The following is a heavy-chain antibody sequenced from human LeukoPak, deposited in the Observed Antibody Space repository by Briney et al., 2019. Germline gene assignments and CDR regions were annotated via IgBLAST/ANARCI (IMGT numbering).Heavy chain of an antibody. V-gene: IGHV4-39*01. J-gene: IGHJ4*02. CDR1: GGSISSGDYY. Sequence: PSETLSLTCTVSGGSISSGDYYWGWIRQPPGKGLEWIGSIYYSGSTYYNPSLKSRVTISVDTSKNQFSLKLSSVTAADTAVYYCARLVATIRDLDYWGQGTLVTVSS. CDR3: ARLVATIRDLDY. CDR2: IYYSGST. D-gene: IGHD5-12*01.